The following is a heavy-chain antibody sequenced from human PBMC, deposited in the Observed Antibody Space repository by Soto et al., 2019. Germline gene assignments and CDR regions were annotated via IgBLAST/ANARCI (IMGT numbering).Heavy chain of an antibody. J-gene: IGHJ5*01. D-gene: IGHD3-22*01. Sequence: SETLSLTCAVYGGSFSGHSWTWIRQSPGKGLEWIGDINHSGRVNYSPSLKSRVTISLDTSKNQFSLTLSAVTAADTAMYYCSTRAYDTDGYYRFDPWGQGTLVTVSS. CDR1: GGSFSGHS. CDR3: STRAYDTDGYYRFDP. V-gene: IGHV4-34*01. CDR2: INHSGRV.